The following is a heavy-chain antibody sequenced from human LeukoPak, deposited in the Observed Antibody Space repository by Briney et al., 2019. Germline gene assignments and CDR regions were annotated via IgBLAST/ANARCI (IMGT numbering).Heavy chain of an antibody. D-gene: IGHD6-13*01. V-gene: IGHV1-18*01. CDR1: GYSFSSYG. J-gene: IGHJ5*02. Sequence: ASVKVSCKTSGYSFSSYGLSWVRQAPGQGAEWMGWISTYNTNRKYAQRFQDRLTLTTDTSTATAYMELRGLRYNDTAVYYCAREPQQMVRTDNWFDPWGQGTLVTVSS. CDR3: AREPQQMVRTDNWFDP. CDR2: ISTYNTNR.